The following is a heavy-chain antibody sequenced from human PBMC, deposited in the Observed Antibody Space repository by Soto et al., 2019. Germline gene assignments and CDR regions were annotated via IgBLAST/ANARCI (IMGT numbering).Heavy chain of an antibody. CDR1: GFTFSSYA. D-gene: IGHD5-12*01. J-gene: IGHJ6*03. CDR2: ISGSGGST. CDR3: AKNPREYSGYDYYYYYYMDV. V-gene: IGHV3-23*01. Sequence: GGSLRLSCAASGFTFSSYAMSWVRQAPGKGLEWVSAISGSGGSTYYADSVKGRFTISRDNSKNTLYLQMNSLRAEDTAVYYCAKNPREYSGYDYYYYYYMDVWGKGTTVTVSS.